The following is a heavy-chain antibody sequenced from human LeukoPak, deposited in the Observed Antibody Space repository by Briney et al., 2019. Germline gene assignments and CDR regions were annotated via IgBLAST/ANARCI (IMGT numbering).Heavy chain of an antibody. Sequence: PSETLSLTCTVPGGSISSSSYYWGWIRQPPGKGLEWIGSVYYSGSTYYNPSLKSRVTISVDTSKNQFSLKLSSVTAADTAVYYCARISWAVAGTPDYWGQGTLVTVSS. CDR3: ARISWAVAGTPDY. CDR1: GGSISSSSYY. CDR2: VYYSGST. J-gene: IGHJ4*02. V-gene: IGHV4-39*01. D-gene: IGHD6-19*01.